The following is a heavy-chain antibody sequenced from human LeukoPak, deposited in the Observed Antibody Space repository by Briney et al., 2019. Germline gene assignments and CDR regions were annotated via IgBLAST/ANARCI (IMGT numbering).Heavy chain of an antibody. D-gene: IGHD3-22*01. Sequence: PSETLSLTCHVSGASISTYYWSWIRRPPGRGLEWIGYINSGGANYIPSLKRRVTISVDTSKNQFSLRLKSVTVTDTARYYCVRRNIRGYGSYDIWGQGIMVTVSS. V-gene: IGHV4-59*08. CDR2: INSGGA. CDR1: GASISTYY. J-gene: IGHJ3*02. CDR3: VRRNIRGYGSYDI.